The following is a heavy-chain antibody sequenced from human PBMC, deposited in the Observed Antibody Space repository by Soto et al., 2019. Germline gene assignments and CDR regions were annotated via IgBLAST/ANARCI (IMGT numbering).Heavy chain of an antibody. J-gene: IGHJ6*03. D-gene: IGHD4-17*01. Sequence: EVQLVESGGGLVQPGRSLRLSCAASGFTFDDYAMHWVRQAPGKGPEWVSGISWNSGSIGYADSVKGRFTISRDNAKNSLYLQMNSLRAEDTALYYCAKGSTVTHYYYYYYMDVWGKGTTVTVSS. CDR2: ISWNSGSI. CDR1: GFTFDDYA. CDR3: AKGSTVTHYYYYYYMDV. V-gene: IGHV3-9*01.